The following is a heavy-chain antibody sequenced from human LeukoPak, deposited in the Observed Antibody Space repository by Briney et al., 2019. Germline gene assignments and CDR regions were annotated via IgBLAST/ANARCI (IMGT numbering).Heavy chain of an antibody. V-gene: IGHV1-2*02. CDR2: SNPNSGGT. J-gene: IGHJ4*02. CDR3: AREYSRCSATYYDY. CDR1: GYTFTGHF. Sequence: ASVKVSCKASGYTFTGHFIHWVRQAPGQGLEWMGWSNPNSGGTNYAQKFQGRVTMTRDTSISTAYMEPSRVISDDTAVYYCAREYSRCSATYYDYWGQRTLVTVSS. D-gene: IGHD5-18*01.